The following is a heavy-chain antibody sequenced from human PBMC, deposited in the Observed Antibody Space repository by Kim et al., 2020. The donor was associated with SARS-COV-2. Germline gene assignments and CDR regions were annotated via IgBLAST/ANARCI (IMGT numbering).Heavy chain of an antibody. CDR1: GDSISRGDYY. V-gene: IGHV4-31*03. J-gene: IGHJ5*01. CDR3: ARISNRGAPVRNWF. Sequence: SDTLSLTCTVSGDSISRGDYYWSWIRHRPGKGLEWIGYIYYTGSTFYNPSLRSRLIISVDTSKNQFSLNLNPVTAADTAVYFCARISNRGAPVRNWF. CDR2: IYYTGST. D-gene: IGHD3-16*01.